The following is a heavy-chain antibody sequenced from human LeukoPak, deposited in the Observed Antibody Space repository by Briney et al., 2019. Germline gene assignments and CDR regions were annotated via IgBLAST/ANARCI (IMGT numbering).Heavy chain of an antibody. J-gene: IGHJ6*01. CDR2: ISYDGSNK. Sequence: PGGSLRLSCAASGFTFSSYSMNWVRQAPGKGLEWVAFISYDGSNKYYADSVKGRFTISRDNSKNTLYLQMNSLRTEDTAVYYCARDIVVVPAGLYYYVMDVWGQGTTVTVSS. V-gene: IGHV3-30*03. CDR3: ARDIVVVPAGLYYYVMDV. CDR1: GFTFSSYS. D-gene: IGHD2-2*01.